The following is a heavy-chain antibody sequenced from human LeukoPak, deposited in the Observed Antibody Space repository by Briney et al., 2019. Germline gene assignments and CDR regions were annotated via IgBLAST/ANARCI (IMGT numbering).Heavy chain of an antibody. CDR1: GFTFGTYW. CDR2: IKQDGSEK. J-gene: IGHJ4*02. D-gene: IGHD2-21*02. Sequence: PGGSLRLSCAASGFTFGTYWMTWVRQAPGKGLEWVANIKQDGSEKYYVDSVRGRFTISRDNAKNSLYLRMNSLRDEDTAVYYFGKGGGDLWGQGTLVTVTS. CDR3: GKGGGDL. V-gene: IGHV3-7*01.